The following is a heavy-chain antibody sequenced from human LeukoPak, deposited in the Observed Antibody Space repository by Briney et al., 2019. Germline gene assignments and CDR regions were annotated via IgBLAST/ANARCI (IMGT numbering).Heavy chain of an antibody. D-gene: IGHD6-19*01. Sequence: PGGSLRLSCAASGFTVSSNYMTWVGQAPGKGLEWVSVIYRDGSTYYADTVKGRLTISRDNSKNTLNLQMDSLRAEDTAVYYCAAQALAGKGNYFDPWGQGTLVTVSS. CDR1: GFTVSSNY. V-gene: IGHV3-53*01. CDR3: AAQALAGKGNYFDP. J-gene: IGHJ5*02. CDR2: IYRDGST.